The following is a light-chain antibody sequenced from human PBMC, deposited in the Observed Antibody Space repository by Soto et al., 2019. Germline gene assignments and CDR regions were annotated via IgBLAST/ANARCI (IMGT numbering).Light chain of an antibody. V-gene: IGKV3-20*01. Sequence: EIILTQSPDTLSLSPGERATLSCRASQTVSSNYLAWCQQRPGQAPRLLIYGASTRAAGIPDRFSGSGSGTDFTLTITRLEPEDFAIYFCQQYNTWPRTFGQGTKVDI. CDR1: QTVSSNY. J-gene: IGKJ1*01. CDR3: QQYNTWPRT. CDR2: GAS.